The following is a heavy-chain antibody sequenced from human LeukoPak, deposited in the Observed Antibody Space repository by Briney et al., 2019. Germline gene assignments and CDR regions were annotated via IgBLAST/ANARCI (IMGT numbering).Heavy chain of an antibody. CDR1: GFPFSSYW. J-gene: IGHJ4*02. CDR2: INSDGSST. D-gene: IGHD1-26*01. CDR3: ARVGVGALYYFDY. Sequence: GALRLSCAASGFPFSSYWMHWVRQAPGKGLVWVSRINSDGSSTSHADSVKGRFTISRDNAKNTLYLQMNSLRAEDTAVYYCARVGVGALYYFDYWGQGTLVTVSS. V-gene: IGHV3-74*01.